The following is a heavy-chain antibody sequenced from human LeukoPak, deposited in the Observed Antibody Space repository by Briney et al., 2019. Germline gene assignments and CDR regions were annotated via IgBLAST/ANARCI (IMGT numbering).Heavy chain of an antibody. D-gene: IGHD3-10*01. CDR3: ARDVLLDY. CDR1: DGSLSGHY. J-gene: IGHJ4*02. V-gene: IGHV4-34*01. CDR2: INHSGST. Sequence: SETLSLTCAVYDGSLSGHYWSWIRQTPGKGLEWIGEINHSGSTNYNPSLKSRVTISVDTSKNQFSLKLSSVTAADTAVYYCARDVLLDYWGQGTLVTVSS.